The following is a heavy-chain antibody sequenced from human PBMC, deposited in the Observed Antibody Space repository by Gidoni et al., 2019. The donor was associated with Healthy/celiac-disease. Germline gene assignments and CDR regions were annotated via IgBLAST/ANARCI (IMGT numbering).Heavy chain of an antibody. CDR2: IKSKADGETT. CDR1: GFTFSNAW. V-gene: IGHV3-15*01. J-gene: IGHJ4*02. Sequence: EVQLVESGGGLVKPGGSLRLSCAASGFTFSNAWMSWVRQAPGKGLEWVGRIKSKADGETTDYAAPVKGRFTISRDDSKNTLYLQMNSLKTDDTAVYYCTTILRGFFDYWGQGTLVTVSS. CDR3: TTILRGFFDY.